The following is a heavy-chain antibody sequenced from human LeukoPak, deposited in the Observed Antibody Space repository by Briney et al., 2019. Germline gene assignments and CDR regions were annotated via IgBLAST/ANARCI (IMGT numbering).Heavy chain of an antibody. CDR1: GYTFTSYY. CDR2: INPSGGST. Sequence: ASVKVSCKASGYTFTSYYMHWVRQAPGQGLEWMGIINPSGGSTSYAQKFQGRVTMTKDTSTSTVYMELSSPRSEDTAVYYCAREAPYYYDSSGYYPEGWFDPWGQGTLVTVSS. CDR3: AREAPYYYDSSGYYPEGWFDP. J-gene: IGHJ5*02. V-gene: IGHV1-46*01. D-gene: IGHD3-22*01.